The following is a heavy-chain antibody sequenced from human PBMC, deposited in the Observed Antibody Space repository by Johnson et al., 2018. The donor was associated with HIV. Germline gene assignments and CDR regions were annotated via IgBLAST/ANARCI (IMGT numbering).Heavy chain of an antibody. J-gene: IGHJ3*02. CDR3: ARQTLRAFDI. Sequence: QVQLVESGGGLVKPGGSLRLSCAASGFIFSDNYMTWIRQAPGKGLEWVAVVSYDGSNKYYADSVKGRFTISRDNSKNTLYLQMNSLRADDTAVYYCARQTLRAFDIWGQGTMVTVSS. V-gene: IGHV3-30*03. CDR2: VSYDGSNK. CDR1: GFIFSDNY.